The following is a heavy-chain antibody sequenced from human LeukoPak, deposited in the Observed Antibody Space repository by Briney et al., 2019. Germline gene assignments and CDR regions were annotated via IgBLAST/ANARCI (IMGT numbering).Heavy chain of an antibody. CDR1: GFTFSSYG. CDR3: AKVLGRGWYLYYFDY. J-gene: IGHJ4*02. Sequence: ESGGPLRLSCAASGFTFSSYGMHWVRQATGKGREWVAYIRYGGSNKYYADSVKGRFTISRDNSKNTLYLQMNSLRPEDTAVYYCAKVLGRGWYLYYFDYWGQGTLVTVSS. CDR2: IRYGGSNK. V-gene: IGHV3-30*02. D-gene: IGHD6-19*01.